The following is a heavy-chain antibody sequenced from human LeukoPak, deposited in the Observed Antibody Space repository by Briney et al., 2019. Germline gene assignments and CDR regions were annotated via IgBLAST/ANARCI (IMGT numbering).Heavy chain of an antibody. CDR1: GFTFSSYA. J-gene: IGHJ4*02. V-gene: IGHV3-23*01. D-gene: IGHD6-13*01. CDR3: AKGNRRYPEPSSWSCFDY. Sequence: PGGSLRLSCAASGFTFSSYAMSWVRQAPGKGLEWVPAISESGVSTYYADSVKGRFTVSRDNSDNTLYLQMNSLRAEDTAVYYCAKGNRRYPEPSSWSCFDYWGQGTLVTVSS. CDR2: ISESGVST.